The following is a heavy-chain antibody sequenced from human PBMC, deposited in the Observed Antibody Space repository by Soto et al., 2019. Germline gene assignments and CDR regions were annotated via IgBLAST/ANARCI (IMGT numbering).Heavy chain of an antibody. Sequence: GGSLRLSCTASGFTFSRYAMSWVRQAPGKGLEWVSTISGSGGSTYYADSVKGRFTISRDNSKNTLYLQMNSLRAEDTAVYYCAKDPRGIAGRIPWGQGTLVTVSS. CDR3: AKDPRGIAGRIP. D-gene: IGHD6-13*01. CDR1: GFTFSRYA. V-gene: IGHV3-23*01. CDR2: ISGSGGST. J-gene: IGHJ5*02.